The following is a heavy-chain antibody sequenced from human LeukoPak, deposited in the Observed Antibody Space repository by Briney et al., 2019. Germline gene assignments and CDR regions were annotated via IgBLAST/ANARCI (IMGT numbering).Heavy chain of an antibody. CDR3: TTAGWELYYFDY. Sequence: GGSLRLSCAASGFTLSNAWMSRVRQAPGKGLEWVGRIKSKTDGGTTDYAAPVKGRFTISRDDSKNTLYLQMNSLKTEDTAVYYCTTAGWELYYFDYWGQGTLVTVSS. V-gene: IGHV3-15*01. CDR2: IKSKTDGGTT. D-gene: IGHD1-26*01. J-gene: IGHJ4*02. CDR1: GFTLSNAW.